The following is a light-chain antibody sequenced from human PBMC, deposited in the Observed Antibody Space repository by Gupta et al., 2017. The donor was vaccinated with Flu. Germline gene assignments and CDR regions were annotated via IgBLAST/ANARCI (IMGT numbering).Light chain of an antibody. CDR3: QTWDAGVQKWV. V-gene: IGLV4-69*01. CDR2: LNSDGSH. Sequence: QPVLTQSPSASASLGASVKLTCTLSSGHISYAIAWHQQQPEKGPRYLMKLNSDGSHTRGDGIPDRFSGSSSGAERYLTISSLQSEDEADYYCQTWDAGVQKWVFGGGTKLTVL. J-gene: IGLJ3*02. CDR1: SGHISYA.